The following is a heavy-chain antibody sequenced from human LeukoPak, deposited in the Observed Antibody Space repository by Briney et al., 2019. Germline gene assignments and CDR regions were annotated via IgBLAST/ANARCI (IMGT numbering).Heavy chain of an antibody. Sequence: GGSLRLSCAASGFTVSSNYMSWVRQAPGKGLEWVSVIYSGGSTYYADSVKGRFTISRDNSKNTLYLQMNSLRAEDTAVYYCARIILTGYYYFDYWGQGTLVTVSS. CDR2: IYSGGST. CDR3: ARIILTGYYYFDY. J-gene: IGHJ4*02. D-gene: IGHD3-9*01. V-gene: IGHV3-53*01. CDR1: GFTVSSNY.